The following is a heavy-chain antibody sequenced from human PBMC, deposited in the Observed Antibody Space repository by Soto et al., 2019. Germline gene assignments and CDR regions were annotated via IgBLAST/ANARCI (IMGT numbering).Heavy chain of an antibody. Sequence: EVQLLESGGGLVQPGGSLRLSCAASGFTFSSYAMSWVRQAPGKGLEWVSAISVGGGSTYYADSVKGRFTISRDNSKNTLYLQMNSLRAEDTAVYYWAAGLRLGSFDYWGQGTLVTVSS. V-gene: IGHV3-23*01. CDR2: ISVGGGST. D-gene: IGHD4-17*01. J-gene: IGHJ4*02. CDR1: GFTFSSYA. CDR3: AAGLRLGSFDY.